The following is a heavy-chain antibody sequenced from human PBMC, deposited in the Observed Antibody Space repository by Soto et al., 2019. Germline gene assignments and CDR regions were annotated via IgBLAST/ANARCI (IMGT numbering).Heavy chain of an antibody. D-gene: IGHD6-13*01. CDR1: GGSIDNYY. J-gene: IGHJ5*02. CDR3: ARDRYSSSWFRPYNWFDP. V-gene: IGHV4-59*01. CDR2: ISNSGSA. Sequence: SETLSLTCTVSGGSIDNYYWSWIRQAPGKGLEWIGYISNSGSATYNPSLKSRVTFSLDTSKNLFFLRLTSLTTVDTALYYCARDRYSSSWFRPYNWFDPWGQGALVTVSS.